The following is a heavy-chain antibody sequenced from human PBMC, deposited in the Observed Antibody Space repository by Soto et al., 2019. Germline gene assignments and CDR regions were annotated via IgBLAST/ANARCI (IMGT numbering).Heavy chain of an antibody. J-gene: IGHJ3*02. CDR1: GGTFSSYA. V-gene: IGHV1-69*13. CDR2: IIPIFGTA. Sequence: SVKVSCKASGGTFSSYAISWVRQAPGQGLEWMGGIIPIFGTANYAQKFQGRVTITADESTSTAYMELSSLRSEDTAVYYCASGLPKWELLPPGAFDIWGQGTIVTVSS. D-gene: IGHD1-26*01. CDR3: ASGLPKWELLPPGAFDI.